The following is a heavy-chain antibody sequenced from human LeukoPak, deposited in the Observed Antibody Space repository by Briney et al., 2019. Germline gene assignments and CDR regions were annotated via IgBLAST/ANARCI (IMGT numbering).Heavy chain of an antibody. CDR3: GEGRKGAWFPNY. CDR1: GFTFCEYW. Sequence: GGSLRHSCAARGFTFCEYWMRWVGQAPGKRLEWGANLDQDGSPKYYVDSVKGRFTTSRDIAKNSLYLQMNGLRAEDTAVYYCGEGRKGAWFPNYWGQGTLFTVSS. D-gene: IGHD3-10*01. J-gene: IGHJ4*02. V-gene: IGHV3-7*05. CDR2: LDQDGSPK.